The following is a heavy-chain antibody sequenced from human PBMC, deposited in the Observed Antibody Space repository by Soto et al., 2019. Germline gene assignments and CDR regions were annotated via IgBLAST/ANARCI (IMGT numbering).Heavy chain of an antibody. V-gene: IGHV2-5*02. CDR2: IFWDDGK. Sequence: GSGPTLVNPTQTLTLTCTFSGFSLTTNGVGVGWIRQSPGKALEWLALIFWDDGKHYIPSLKSRLTITKDASKNQVVLTMTNMDPVDTATYYCAHSYWSNYFDYWGQGALVTVSS. D-gene: IGHD2-2*01. J-gene: IGHJ4*02. CDR3: AHSYWSNYFDY. CDR1: GFSLTTNGVG.